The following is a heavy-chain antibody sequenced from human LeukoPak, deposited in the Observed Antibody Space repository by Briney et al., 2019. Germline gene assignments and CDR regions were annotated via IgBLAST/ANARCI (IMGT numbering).Heavy chain of an antibody. CDR3: ARIDAVAATPTSFDY. J-gene: IGHJ4*02. Sequence: SETLSLTCTVSGDSISIFYWSWIRQPPGKGLEWIGDIYYSGTTNYNPSLKSRLTISLDTSKNQFSLRLTSVTAADTAVYYCARIDAVAATPTSFDYWGQGTLVTVSS. CDR2: IYYSGTT. D-gene: IGHD6-19*01. V-gene: IGHV4-59*01. CDR1: GDSISIFY.